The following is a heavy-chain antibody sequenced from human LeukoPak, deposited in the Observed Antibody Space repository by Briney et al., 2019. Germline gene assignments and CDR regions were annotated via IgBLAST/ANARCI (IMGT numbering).Heavy chain of an antibody. D-gene: IGHD3-9*01. J-gene: IGHJ4*02. V-gene: IGHV1-18*01. CDR3: ARDPYHEILPGHGSSMGY. CDR2: ISAKNGEI. Sequence: ASVKVSFKASGYTFTSYGFSWVRQARGQGLEWMGWISAKNGEIHYAPKFQGRLTMATDTSTSTAYMELRSLRSDDTAVYFCARDPYHEILPGHGSSMGYWGQGTLVTVSS. CDR1: GYTFTSYG.